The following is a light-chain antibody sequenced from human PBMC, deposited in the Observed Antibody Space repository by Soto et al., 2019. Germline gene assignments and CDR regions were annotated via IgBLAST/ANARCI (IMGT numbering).Light chain of an antibody. CDR2: DAS. Sequence: EIVLTQSPATLSLSPGERATVSCRASPSVSNNLGWYQQKAGQAPRILIYDASNRSTGIPARFSGSGSGTDFTLPISSREPEDFAVYYCQHGGTFGHGTLLEIK. CDR1: PSVSNN. CDR3: QHGGT. J-gene: IGKJ5*01. V-gene: IGKV3-11*01.